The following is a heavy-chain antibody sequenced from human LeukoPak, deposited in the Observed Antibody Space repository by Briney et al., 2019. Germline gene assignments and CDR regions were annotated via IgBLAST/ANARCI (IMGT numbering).Heavy chain of an antibody. D-gene: IGHD6-19*01. V-gene: IGHV3-11*04. CDR3: ARGSSGWYREVVDY. Sequence: LSLTCAVYGGSFSGYYWSWIRQPPGKGLEWVSYISSSGSTIYYADSVKGRFTISRDNAKNSLYLQMNSLRAEDTAVYYCARGSSGWYREVVDYWGQGTLVTVSS. J-gene: IGHJ4*02. CDR1: GGSFSGYY. CDR2: ISSSGSTI.